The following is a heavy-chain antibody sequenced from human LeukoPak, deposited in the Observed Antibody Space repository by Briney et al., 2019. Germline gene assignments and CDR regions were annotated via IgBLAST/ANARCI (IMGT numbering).Heavy chain of an antibody. CDR3: AKAAGYDYVWGSYRYGDAFDI. D-gene: IGHD3-16*02. Sequence: GGSLRLSCAASGFTFSSYAMSWVRQAPGKGLEWVSAISGSGGSTYYADSVKGRFTISRGNPKNTLYLQMNSLRAEDTAAYYCAKAAGYDYVWGSYRYGDAFDIWGQGTMVTVSS. J-gene: IGHJ3*02. V-gene: IGHV3-23*01. CDR2: ISGSGGST. CDR1: GFTFSSYA.